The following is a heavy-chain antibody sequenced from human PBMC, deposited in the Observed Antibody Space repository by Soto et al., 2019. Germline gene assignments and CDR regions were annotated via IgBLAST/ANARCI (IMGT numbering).Heavy chain of an antibody. CDR1: GCTFSSYA. Sequence: EVQLLESGGGLVQPGGSLRLSCAASGCTFSSYAMSWVRQAPGKGLEWVSAISGSGGSTYYADSVKGRFTISRDNSKNTLYLQMNSLRAEDTAVYYCAKAPPIVVVPAAPYYGMDVWGQGTTVTVSS. V-gene: IGHV3-23*01. CDR3: AKAPPIVVVPAAPYYGMDV. D-gene: IGHD2-2*01. J-gene: IGHJ6*02. CDR2: ISGSGGST.